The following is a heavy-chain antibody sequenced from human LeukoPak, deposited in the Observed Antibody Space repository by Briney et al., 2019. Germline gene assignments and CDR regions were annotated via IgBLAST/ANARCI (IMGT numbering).Heavy chain of an antibody. CDR3: ARDGAIGGYDFDC. CDR2: ITSTSTYI. Sequence: GGSLRLSCAASGFIFSSYTMNWVRQAPGKGLEWVSSITSTSTYIYYADSMKGRFTISRDNAKNSLYLQMTSLRAEDTAVYYCARDGAIGGYDFDCWGQGTLVAVSS. V-gene: IGHV3-21*01. D-gene: IGHD1-26*01. J-gene: IGHJ4*02. CDR1: GFIFSSYT.